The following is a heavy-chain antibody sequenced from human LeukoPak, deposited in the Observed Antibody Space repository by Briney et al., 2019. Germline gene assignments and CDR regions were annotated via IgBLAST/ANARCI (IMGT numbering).Heavy chain of an antibody. CDR1: GYTFTSYG. CDR2: ISAYNGNT. V-gene: IGHV1-18*01. J-gene: IGHJ5*02. CDR3: ARQRESDHPALYFWLIDNWFDP. Sequence: ASVKVSCKASGYTFTSYGISWVRQAPGQGLEWMGWISAYNGNTNYAQKLQGRVTMTTDTSTSTAYMELRSLRSDDTAVYYCARQRESDHPALYFWLIDNWFDPWGQGTLVTVSS. D-gene: IGHD2/OR15-2a*01.